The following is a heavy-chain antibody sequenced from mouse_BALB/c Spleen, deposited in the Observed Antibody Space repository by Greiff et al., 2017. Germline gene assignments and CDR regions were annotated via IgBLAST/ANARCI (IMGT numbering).Heavy chain of an antibody. CDR2: INPYNGDT. CDR3: ARRKDYYGSTSYAMDY. V-gene: IGHV1-20*02. J-gene: IGHJ4*01. Sequence: VQLQQSGPELVKPGASVKISCKASGYSFTGYFMNWVMQSHGKSLEWIGRINPYNGDTFYNQKFKGKATLTVDKSSSTAHMELRSLASEDSAVYYCARRKDYYGSTSYAMDYWGQGTSVTVSS. CDR1: GYSFTGYF. D-gene: IGHD1-1*01.